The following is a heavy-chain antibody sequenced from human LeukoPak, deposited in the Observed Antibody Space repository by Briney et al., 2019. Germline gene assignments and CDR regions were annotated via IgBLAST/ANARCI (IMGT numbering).Heavy chain of an antibody. D-gene: IGHD5-12*01. Sequence: SETLSLTCTVSGGSISSSSYYWGWIRQPPGKGLEWIGSIYYSGSTYYNPSLKSRVAISVDTSKNQFSLKLSSVTAADTAVYYCARIIVATNQNFDYWGQGTLVTVSS. CDR3: ARIIVATNQNFDY. J-gene: IGHJ4*02. CDR2: IYYSGST. CDR1: GGSISSSSYY. V-gene: IGHV4-39*07.